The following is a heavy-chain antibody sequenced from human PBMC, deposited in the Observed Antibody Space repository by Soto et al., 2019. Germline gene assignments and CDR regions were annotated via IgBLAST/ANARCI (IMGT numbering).Heavy chain of an antibody. J-gene: IGHJ6*02. V-gene: IGHV3-33*01. CDR2: IWYDGSNK. D-gene: IGHD6-13*01. CDR1: GFTFNTYG. Sequence: QVQLVESGGDVVQPGGSLRLSCAASGFTFNTYGMHWVRQAPGKGLEWVAVIWYDGSNKYYVDSMKGRFTISRDNNKNTLHLQMNSLRADDTAVYYCARDGGIAALGRRGYQYGLDVWGQGTTVTVSS. CDR3: ARDGGIAALGRRGYQYGLDV.